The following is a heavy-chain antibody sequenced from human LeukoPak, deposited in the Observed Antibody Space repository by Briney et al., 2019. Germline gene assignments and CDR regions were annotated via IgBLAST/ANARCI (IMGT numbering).Heavy chain of an antibody. Sequence: ASVKVSCKASGYTFTSYYMHWVRQAPGQGLEWMGGFDPEDGETIYAQKFQGRVTMTEDTSTDTAYMELSSLRSEDTAVYYCATARFGEFYAGYFDPWGQGTLVTVSS. J-gene: IGHJ5*02. CDR2: FDPEDGET. CDR3: ATARFGEFYAGYFDP. V-gene: IGHV1-24*01. CDR1: GYTFTSYY. D-gene: IGHD3-10*01.